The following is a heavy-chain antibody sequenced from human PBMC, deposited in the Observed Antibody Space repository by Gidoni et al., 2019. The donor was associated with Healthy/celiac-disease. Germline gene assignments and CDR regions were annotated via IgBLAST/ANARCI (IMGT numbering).Heavy chain of an antibody. Sequence: QLQLQESGPGLVKPSETLSLTCTVSGGSISSSSYYWGWIRQPPGKGLEWIGSIYYSGSTYYNPSLKSRVIISVDTSKNQFSLKLSSVTAADTAVYYCARLGQQKDIVVVPAAEFDPWGQGTLVTVSS. CDR1: GGSISSSSYY. D-gene: IGHD2-2*01. J-gene: IGHJ5*02. V-gene: IGHV4-39*01. CDR2: IYYSGST. CDR3: ARLGQQKDIVVVPAAEFDP.